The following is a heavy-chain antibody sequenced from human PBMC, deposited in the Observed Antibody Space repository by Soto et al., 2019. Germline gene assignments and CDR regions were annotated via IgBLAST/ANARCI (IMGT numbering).Heavy chain of an antibody. CDR1: GFTFSSYA. J-gene: IGHJ4*02. Sequence: GGSLRLSCAASGFTFSSYAMHWVRQAPGKGLEWVAVISYDGSNKYYADSVKGRFTISRDNSKNTLYLQMNSLRAEDTAVYYCARAIRIYDLLTAYRHWGQGTLVTVAS. CDR2: ISYDGSNK. CDR3: ARAIRIYDLLTAYRH. V-gene: IGHV3-30-3*01. D-gene: IGHD3-9*01.